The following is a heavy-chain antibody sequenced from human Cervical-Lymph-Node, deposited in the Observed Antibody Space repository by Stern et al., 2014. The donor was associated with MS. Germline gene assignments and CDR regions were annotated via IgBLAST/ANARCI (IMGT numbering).Heavy chain of an antibody. CDR1: GFTFSSYG. V-gene: IGHV3-33*01. CDR2: IWYDGSNK. Sequence: VQLVESGGGVVQPGRSLRLSCAASGFTFSSYGMHWVRQAPGKGLEWGAVIWYDGSNKYYADSVKGRFTISRDNSKNTLYLQMNSLRAEDTAVYYCARHYYDSSGYDGIDYWGQGTLVTVSS. J-gene: IGHJ4*02. CDR3: ARHYYDSSGYDGIDY. D-gene: IGHD3-22*01.